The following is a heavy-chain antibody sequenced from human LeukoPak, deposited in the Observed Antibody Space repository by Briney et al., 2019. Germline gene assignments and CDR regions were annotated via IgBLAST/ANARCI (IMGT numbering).Heavy chain of an antibody. V-gene: IGHV3-53*01. J-gene: IGHJ3*02. D-gene: IGHD2-15*01. CDR3: ARDRVDMRHAFDI. CDR2: IYSGGST. CDR1: GFTVSSNY. Sequence: GGSLRLSCAASGFTVSSNYMSWVRQAPGKGLEWVSVIYSGGSTYYADSVKGRFTISRDNSKNTLYLQMNSLRAEDTAVYYCARDRVDMRHAFDIWGQGTMVTVSS.